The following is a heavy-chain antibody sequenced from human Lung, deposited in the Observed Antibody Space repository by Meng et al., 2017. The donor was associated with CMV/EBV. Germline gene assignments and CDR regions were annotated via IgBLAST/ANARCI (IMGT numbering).Heavy chain of an antibody. CDR3: FMGHYFGA. CDR1: GFIFGDFW. D-gene: IGHD3-16*01. J-gene: IGHJ5*02. V-gene: IGHV3-7*01. CDR2: IEKDGREK. Sequence: GGSLRLSCEGSGFIFGDFWMNWVRQAPGKGLEWVASIEKDGREKFYGDSVKGRFTISRDNAKNTLYLQMNSLRDDDTAVDYGFMGHYFGAWGQGTPVTVSS.